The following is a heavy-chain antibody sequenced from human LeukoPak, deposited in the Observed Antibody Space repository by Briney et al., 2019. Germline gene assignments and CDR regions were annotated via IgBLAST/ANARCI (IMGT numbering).Heavy chain of an antibody. V-gene: IGHV3-20*04. Sequence: GGSLRLSCAASGSTFDDYGMSWVRQAPGKGLEWVSGINWNGGRTGYADSVKGRFTISRDNAKNSLYLQMNSLRAEDTALYYCARDVAVAGANNWFDPWGQGTLVTVSS. CDR2: INWNGGRT. CDR1: GSTFDDYG. J-gene: IGHJ5*02. CDR3: ARDVAVAGANNWFDP. D-gene: IGHD6-19*01.